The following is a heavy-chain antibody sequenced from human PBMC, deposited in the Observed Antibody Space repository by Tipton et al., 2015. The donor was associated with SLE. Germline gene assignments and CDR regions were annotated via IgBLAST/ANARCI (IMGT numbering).Heavy chain of an antibody. CDR3: ARRRSNYYDSSGYLTGIFDF. CDR2: IHYSGST. Sequence: TLSLTCTVSGGSIISSTYYWAWIRQPPGKGLEWIGTIHYSGSTSYNPSLKSRVTISVDTSKTQFSLKLSSVTAADTAVYYCARRRSNYYDSSGYLTGIFDFWGQGTLVTVSS. V-gene: IGHV4-39*07. J-gene: IGHJ4*02. D-gene: IGHD3-22*01. CDR1: GGSIISSTYY.